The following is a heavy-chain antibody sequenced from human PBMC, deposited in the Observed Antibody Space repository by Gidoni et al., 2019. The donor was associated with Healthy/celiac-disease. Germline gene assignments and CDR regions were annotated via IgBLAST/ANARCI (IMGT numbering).Heavy chain of an antibody. Sequence: QVQLVESGGGVVQPGRSLRLSCAASGFTFSSYGMHWVRQAPGKGLEWVAVIWYDGSNKYYADSVKGRFTISRDNSKNTLYLQMNSLRAEDTAVYYCARGRDGSGSYPSDYYYYYGMDVWGQGTTVTVSS. CDR3: ARGRDGSGSYPSDYYYYYGMDV. D-gene: IGHD3-10*01. CDR1: GFTFSSYG. V-gene: IGHV3-33*01. CDR2: IWYDGSNK. J-gene: IGHJ6*02.